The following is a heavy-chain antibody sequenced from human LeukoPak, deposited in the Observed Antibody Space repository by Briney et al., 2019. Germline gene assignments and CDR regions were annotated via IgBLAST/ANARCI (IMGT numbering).Heavy chain of an antibody. CDR2: INHSGST. Sequence: KTSETLSLTCAVYGGSFSGYYWSWIRQPPGKGLEWIGEINHSGSTNYNPSLKSRVAISVDKSENHISLKLTSVTAADTAVYYCAREGGPYRPLDYSGQGTLVTVAS. CDR1: GGSFSGYY. V-gene: IGHV4-34*01. CDR3: AREGGPYRPLDY. J-gene: IGHJ4*02.